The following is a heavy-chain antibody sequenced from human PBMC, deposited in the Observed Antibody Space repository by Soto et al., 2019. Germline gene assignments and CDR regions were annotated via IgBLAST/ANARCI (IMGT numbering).Heavy chain of an antibody. V-gene: IGHV6-1*01. D-gene: IGHD1-26*01. CDR1: GDSVSSNSAA. Sequence: PSQTLSLTCVISGDSVSSNSAALNLIRQSPSRGLEWLGRTYYRSKWYREYAPSVKSRITINPDTSKNQFSLQLNSVSPEDTAVYYCARTVGWLDPWGQGSLVTVSS. CDR3: ARTVGWLDP. J-gene: IGHJ5*02. CDR2: TYYRSKWYR.